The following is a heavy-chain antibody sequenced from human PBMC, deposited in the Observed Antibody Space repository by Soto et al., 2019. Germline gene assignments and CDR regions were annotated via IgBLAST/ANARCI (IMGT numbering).Heavy chain of an antibody. V-gene: IGHV4-4*07. Sequence: LQESGPGLVKPSETLSLTCTVSGDSINNYYWNWIRQPAGKGLEWIGRIYSSGTTNHSTSLTSRVTMSVDTSKNLLSLSLSSVTAADTATYYCARGSAVTTARGWFGALDVWGQGTVVTVSS. CDR3: ARGSAVTTARGWFGALDV. CDR1: GDSINNYY. CDR2: IYSSGTT. D-gene: IGHD4-4*01. J-gene: IGHJ3*01.